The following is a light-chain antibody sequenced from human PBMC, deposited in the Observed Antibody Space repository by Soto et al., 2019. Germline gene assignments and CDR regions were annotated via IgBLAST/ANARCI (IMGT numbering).Light chain of an antibody. CDR3: QQSYSTPSIT. CDR2: AAS. CDR1: QSISSY. Sequence: DIQMTQSPSSLSASVGXXVTIXCRARQSISSYLNWYQQKPGKATKLXXYAASSLQSGVPSRFSGSGSGTDFTLTISSLQPEDFATYYCQQSYSTPSITFGQGTRLEIK. V-gene: IGKV1-39*01. J-gene: IGKJ5*01.